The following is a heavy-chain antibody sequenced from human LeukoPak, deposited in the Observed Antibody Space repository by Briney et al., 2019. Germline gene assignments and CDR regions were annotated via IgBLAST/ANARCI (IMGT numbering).Heavy chain of an antibody. V-gene: IGHV1-8*01. D-gene: IGHD3-10*01. CDR1: GYTFTSYD. CDR3: ARPLTYYGSGTFDP. J-gene: IGHJ5*02. CDR2: MNPNSGNT. Sequence: ASVKVSCKASGYTFTSYDINWVRQATGQGLEWMGWMNPNSGNTGYAQKFQGRVTMTRNTSISTAYMELSSLRSEDTAVYYCARPLTYYGSGTFDPWGQGTLVTVSS.